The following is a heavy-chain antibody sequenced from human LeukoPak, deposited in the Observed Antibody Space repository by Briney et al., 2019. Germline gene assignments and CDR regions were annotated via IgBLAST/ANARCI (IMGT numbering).Heavy chain of an antibody. D-gene: IGHD1-26*01. CDR2: VYWNDDK. CDR1: GGSISSYY. CDR3: AHRRVGVGFAL. Sequence: TLSLTCTVSGGSISSYYWSWIRQPPGKALEWIAIVYWNDDKYYSPSLRSRLTITKDTSKNQVVLTMTNMDPGDTATYYCAHRRVGVGFALWGQGTLVTVSS. J-gene: IGHJ4*02. V-gene: IGHV2-5*01.